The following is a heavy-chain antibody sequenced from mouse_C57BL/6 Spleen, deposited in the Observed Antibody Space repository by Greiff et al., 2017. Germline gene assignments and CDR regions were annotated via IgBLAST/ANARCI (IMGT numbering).Heavy chain of an antibody. CDR3: ARVDGDYFDY. J-gene: IGHJ2*01. CDR2: INPNNGGT. CDR1: GYTFTDYY. V-gene: IGHV1-26*01. Sequence: EVQLQQSGPELVKPGASVKISCKASGYTFTDYYMNWVKQSHGKSLEWIGDINPNNGGTSYNQKFKGKATLTVDKSSSTAYMELRSLTSEDSAVYYCARVDGDYFDYWGQVTTLTVSS.